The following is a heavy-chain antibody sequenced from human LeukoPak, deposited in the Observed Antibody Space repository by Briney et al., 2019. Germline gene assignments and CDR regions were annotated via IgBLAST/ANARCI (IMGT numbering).Heavy chain of an antibody. V-gene: IGHV3-30*18. CDR1: GFTFSSYS. CDR3: AKGPEKYDILTGADY. Sequence: GGSLRLSCAASGFTFSSYSMNWVRQAPGKGLEWVAVISYDGSNKYYADSVKGRFTISRDNSKNTLYLQMNSLRAEDTAVYYCAKGPEKYDILTGADYWGQGTLVTVSS. J-gene: IGHJ4*02. CDR2: ISYDGSNK. D-gene: IGHD3-9*01.